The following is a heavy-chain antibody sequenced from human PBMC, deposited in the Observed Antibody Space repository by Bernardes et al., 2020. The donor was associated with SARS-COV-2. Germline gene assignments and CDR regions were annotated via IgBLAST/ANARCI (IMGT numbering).Heavy chain of an antibody. CDR2: IYYSGST. J-gene: IGHJ6*02. CDR3: ARAYGMDV. V-gene: IGHV4-59*08. Sequence: SETLSLTCTVSGGSISSYYWSWIRQPPGKGLEWIGYIYYSGSTNYNPSLKSRVTISVDTSKNQFSLKLSSVTAADTAVYYCARAYGMDVWGQGTTVTVSS. CDR1: GGSISSYY.